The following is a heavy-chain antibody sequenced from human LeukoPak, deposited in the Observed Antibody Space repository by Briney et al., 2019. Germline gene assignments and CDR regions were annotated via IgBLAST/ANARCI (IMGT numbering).Heavy chain of an antibody. V-gene: IGHV3-7*01. CDR1: GFTFSAYW. Sequence: GGSLGLSCAASGFTFSAYWMSWVRQAPGKGLEWVANLKQDGSEKYYGDSVKGRFTISRDNAKNSLYLQMNSLRGEDTAVYYCARDDGFYTASGIYQNYFDHWGQGILVTVSP. CDR2: LKQDGSEK. CDR3: ARDDGFYTASGIYQNYFDH. D-gene: IGHD3-10*01. J-gene: IGHJ4*02.